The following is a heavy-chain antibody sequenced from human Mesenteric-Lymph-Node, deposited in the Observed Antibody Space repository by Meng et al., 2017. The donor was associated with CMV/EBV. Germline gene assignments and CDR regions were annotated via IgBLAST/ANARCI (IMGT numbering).Heavy chain of an antibody. V-gene: IGHV3-23*01. CDR3: AKEWYYDFWSGYLRGFDY. D-gene: IGHD3-3*01. J-gene: IGHJ4*02. Sequence: FTFSRYAMSWFRLAPGKGLEWVSAISGSGGSTYYADSVKGRFTISRDNSKNTLYLQMNSLRAEDTAVYYCAKEWYYDFWSGYLRGFDYWGQGTLVTVSS. CDR1: FTFSRYA. CDR2: ISGSGGST.